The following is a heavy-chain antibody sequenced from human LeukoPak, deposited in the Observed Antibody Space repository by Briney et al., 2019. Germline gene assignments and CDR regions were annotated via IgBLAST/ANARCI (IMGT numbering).Heavy chain of an antibody. V-gene: IGHV4-34*01. CDR2: INHSGST. CDR1: GGSFSGYY. J-gene: IGHJ4*02. CDR3: ARGLYYYDSSGYYDY. Sequence: PSETLSLTCAVYGGSFSGYYWSWIRQPPGKGLEWIGEINHSGSTNYNPPLKSRVTISVDTSKNQFSLKLSSVTAADTAVYYCARGLYYYDSSGYYDYWGQGTLVTVSS. D-gene: IGHD3-22*01.